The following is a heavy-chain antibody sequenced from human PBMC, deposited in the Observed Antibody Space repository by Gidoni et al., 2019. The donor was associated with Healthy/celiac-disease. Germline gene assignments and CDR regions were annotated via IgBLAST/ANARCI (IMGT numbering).Heavy chain of an antibody. V-gene: IGHV4-34*01. CDR3: AGGQVAGNDY. Sequence: QVQLQQWGAGLLKPSETLSLTCAVYGGSFSGYYWSWIRQPPGKGLEWIGEINHSGSTNYNPSLKSRVTISVDTSKNQFSLKLSSVTAADTAVYYCAGGQVAGNDYWGQGTLVTVSS. CDR2: INHSGST. D-gene: IGHD6-19*01. CDR1: GGSFSGYY. J-gene: IGHJ4*02.